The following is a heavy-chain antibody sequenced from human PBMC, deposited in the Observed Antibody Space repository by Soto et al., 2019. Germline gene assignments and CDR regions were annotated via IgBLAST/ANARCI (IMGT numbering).Heavy chain of an antibody. CDR3: ARDLHCSGGSCYSVGMDV. CDR2: IYYSGST. Sequence: SETLSLTCTVSGGSISSYYWSWIRQPPGKGLEWIGYIYYSGSTNYNPSLKSRVTISVDTSKNQFSLKLSSVTAADTAVYYCARDLHCSGGSCYSVGMDVWGQGTTVTVSS. CDR1: GGSISSYY. D-gene: IGHD2-15*01. V-gene: IGHV4-59*01. J-gene: IGHJ6*02.